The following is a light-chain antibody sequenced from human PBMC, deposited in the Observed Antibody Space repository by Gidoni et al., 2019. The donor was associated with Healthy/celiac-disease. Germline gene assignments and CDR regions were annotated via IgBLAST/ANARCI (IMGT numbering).Light chain of an antibody. CDR1: TSLVYCAANTY. Sequence: DVVMTQSPRSLPGSIGQPAAISCRSGTSLVYCAANTYLTWFQQRPGQSPRRRIYKVSNRDSGDPDRFSGSGSGTGFTLKISGVEAEDVGVYYCMQGTHWPPTFGGGTRVEIK. V-gene: IGKV2-30*01. J-gene: IGKJ4*01. CDR2: KVS. CDR3: MQGTHWPPT.